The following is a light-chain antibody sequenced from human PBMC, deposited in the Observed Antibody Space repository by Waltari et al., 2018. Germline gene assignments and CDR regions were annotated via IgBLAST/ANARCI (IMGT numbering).Light chain of an antibody. J-gene: IGKJ2*01. CDR1: QRLTRN. Sequence: EVTVTQSPATLSVSPGERVTLSCRASQRLTRNLAWYQHRPGQAPRLLIYATSIRATGIPATFSGSGSGTEFTLTISSLQSEDSATYYCQQYEHWPQTFGQGTKLEIK. V-gene: IGKV3D-15*01. CDR2: ATS. CDR3: QQYEHWPQT.